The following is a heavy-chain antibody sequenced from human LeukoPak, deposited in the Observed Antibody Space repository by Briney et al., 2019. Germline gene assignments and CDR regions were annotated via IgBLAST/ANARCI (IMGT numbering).Heavy chain of an antibody. J-gene: IGHJ4*03. CDR2: ISGSGGYT. Sequence: PGGSLRLSCAASGFTFSSYAMHWVRQAPGKGLEWVSTISGSGGYTYYADSVKGRFTISRDNAKNSLYLQMNSLRAEDTAVYYCARIPRYYDFWSGSHLDYWGHGILVTVSS. D-gene: IGHD3-3*01. CDR3: ARIPRYYDFWSGSHLDY. V-gene: IGHV3-21*01. CDR1: GFTFSSYA.